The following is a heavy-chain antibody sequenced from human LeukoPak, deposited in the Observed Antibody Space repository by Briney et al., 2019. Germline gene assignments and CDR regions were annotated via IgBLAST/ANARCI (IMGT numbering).Heavy chain of an antibody. CDR2: ISSGGSPI. Sequence: GGSLRLSCAASGFTFRDYYMIWIRQAPGKGLEWVSYISSGGSPIYYADSVKGRFTISRDNANNSLYLQMNSLRAEDTAVYYCARGGPYDYVWGSYHHPKDYWGQGTLVTVSS. D-gene: IGHD3-16*01. CDR3: ARGGPYDYVWGSYHHPKDY. V-gene: IGHV3-11*04. CDR1: GFTFRDYY. J-gene: IGHJ4*02.